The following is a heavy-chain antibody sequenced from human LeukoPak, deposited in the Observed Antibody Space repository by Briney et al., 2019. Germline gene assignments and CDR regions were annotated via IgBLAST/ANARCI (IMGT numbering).Heavy chain of an antibody. D-gene: IGHD3-3*01. CDR3: ARGRRYDFWSGIFDY. V-gene: IGHV1-18*01. CDR2: ISAYNGNT. Sequence: GASVKVSCKASGYTFTSYGIIWVRQAPGQGLEWMGWISAYNGNTNYAQKLQGRVTMTTDTSTSTAYMELRSLRSDDTAVYYCARGRRYDFWSGIFDYWGQGTLVTVSS. CDR1: GYTFTSYG. J-gene: IGHJ4*02.